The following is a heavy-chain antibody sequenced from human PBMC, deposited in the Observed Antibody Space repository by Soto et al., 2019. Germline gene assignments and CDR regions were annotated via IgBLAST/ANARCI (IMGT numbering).Heavy chain of an antibody. CDR1: GFSFTSYT. D-gene: IGHD3-10*01. J-gene: IGHJ3*02. V-gene: IGHV3-21*01. CDR3: ARSTPGNPFDI. CDR2: ISAGGRSI. Sequence: EVQLVESGGGLVKPGGSLRVSCAASGFSFTSYTVNWVRQAPGKGLEWVASISAGGRSIYYADSLKGRSTVSRDNAKSSLYLQVNSLRAEDTAVYYCARSTPGNPFDIWGQGTMVTVSS.